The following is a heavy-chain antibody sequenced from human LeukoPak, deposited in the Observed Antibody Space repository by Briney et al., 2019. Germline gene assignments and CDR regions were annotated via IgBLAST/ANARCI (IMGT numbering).Heavy chain of an antibody. V-gene: IGHV4-39*01. CDR2: IYYSGST. J-gene: IGHJ4*02. D-gene: IGHD1-26*01. Sequence: PSETLSPTCTVSGGSISSSSYYWGWIRQPPGKGLEWIGSIYYSGSTYYNPSLKSRVTISVDTSKNQFSLKLSSVTAADTAVYYCARAMGAIDYWGQGTLVTVSS. CDR3: ARAMGAIDY. CDR1: GGSISSSSYY.